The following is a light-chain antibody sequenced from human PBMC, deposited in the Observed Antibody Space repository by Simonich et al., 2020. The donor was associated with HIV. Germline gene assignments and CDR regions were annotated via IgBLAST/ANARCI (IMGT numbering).Light chain of an antibody. Sequence: QSALTQPPSASGSPGQSLTISCTGSSSDIGGYNLVSWYQQHPGKAPKLIIYEVNKRPSWVPARFSGSKSGNTASRTVSGLQTEDETDYYCSSYAGSSTLVFGGGTKLTVL. CDR3: SSYAGSSTLV. CDR1: SSDIGGYNL. J-gene: IGLJ3*02. CDR2: EVN. V-gene: IGLV2-8*01.